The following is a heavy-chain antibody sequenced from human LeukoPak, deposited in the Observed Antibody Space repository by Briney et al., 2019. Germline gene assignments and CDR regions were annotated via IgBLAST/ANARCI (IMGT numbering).Heavy chain of an antibody. CDR1: GFTFSSYE. CDR2: ISSSGSTI. D-gene: IGHD2-21*02. CDR3: ARDLVVVTAMLHDAFDI. J-gene: IGHJ3*02. V-gene: IGHV3-48*03. Sequence: PGGSLGLSCAASGFTFSSYEMNWARQAPGKGLERVSYISSSGSTIYYADSVKGRFTITRDNAKNSLYLQMNSLRAEDTAGYYCARDLVVVTAMLHDAFDIWGQGTMVTVSS.